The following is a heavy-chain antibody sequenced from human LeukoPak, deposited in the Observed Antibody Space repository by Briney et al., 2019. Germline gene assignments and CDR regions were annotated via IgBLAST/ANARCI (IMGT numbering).Heavy chain of an antibody. Sequence: GSPLRLSCAASVFTFRSSWMSCVRHAPGKVLEWVANIKHNGSDKYYVECVKGRFTISRDNAKNSLYLQMSSVNAEDTAVYYCASSSGSYRTPYYYMDVWGKGTTVTVSS. D-gene: IGHD3-16*02. V-gene: IGHV3-7*01. CDR2: IKHNGSDK. J-gene: IGHJ6*03. CDR1: VFTFRSSW. CDR3: ASSSGSYRTPYYYMDV.